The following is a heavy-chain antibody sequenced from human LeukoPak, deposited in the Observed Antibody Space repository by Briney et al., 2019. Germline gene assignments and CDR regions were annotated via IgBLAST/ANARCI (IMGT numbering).Heavy chain of an antibody. V-gene: IGHV4-30-4*01. CDR2: IYYSGST. D-gene: IGHD3-10*01. Sequence: PSETLSLTCTVSGGSISSGDYYWSWIRQPPGKGLEWIGYIYYSGSTYYNPSLKSRVTISVDTSKNQFSLKLSSVTAADTAVYYCARAVGSYYKVIHYYGMDVWGQGTTVTVSS. CDR3: ARAVGSYYKVIHYYGMDV. CDR1: GGSISSGDYY. J-gene: IGHJ6*02.